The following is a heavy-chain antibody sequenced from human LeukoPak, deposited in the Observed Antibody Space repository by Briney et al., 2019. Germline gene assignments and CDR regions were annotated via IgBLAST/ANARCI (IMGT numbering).Heavy chain of an antibody. Sequence: GGSRTLSCAASGFTFTSYAMTWVRQAPGKGLEWVATISGSGSRANYADSVKGRFTISRDNSKNTLYLQMSGLRVEDTAVYFCAKPLSPVGVFGVVMNSYMDVWGKGPRSPSP. V-gene: IGHV3-23*01. CDR3: AKPLSPVGVFGVVMNSYMDV. J-gene: IGHJ6*03. D-gene: IGHD3-3*01. CDR2: ISGSGSRA. CDR1: GFTFTSYA.